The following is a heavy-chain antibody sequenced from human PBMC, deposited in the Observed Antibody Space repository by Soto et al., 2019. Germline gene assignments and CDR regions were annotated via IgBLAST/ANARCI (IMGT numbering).Heavy chain of an antibody. D-gene: IGHD5-12*01. Sequence: QVQLQESGPGLVKPSQTLSLTCTVSGGSISSGGYYWSWIRQHPGKGLEWIGYIYYSGSTYYNPSLKSRVTISVATSKNQFSLKLSSVTAADTAVYYCARLEGSGSNVDYWGQGTLVTVSS. J-gene: IGHJ4*02. CDR3: ARLEGSGSNVDY. CDR1: GGSISSGGYY. CDR2: IYYSGST. V-gene: IGHV4-31*03.